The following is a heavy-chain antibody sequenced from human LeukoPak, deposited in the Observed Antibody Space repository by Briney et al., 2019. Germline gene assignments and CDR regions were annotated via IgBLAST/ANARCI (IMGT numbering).Heavy chain of an antibody. Sequence: SGGSLRLSCAASGLTFDDYAMHWVRQAPGKGLEWVSLISGDGGSTYYADSVKGRFTISRDNSKNSLYLQMNSLRTEDTALYYCAKGDYYGSGGVLDYWGQGTLVTVSS. D-gene: IGHD3-10*01. CDR3: AKGDYYGSGGVLDY. CDR2: ISGDGGST. V-gene: IGHV3-43*02. CDR1: GLTFDDYA. J-gene: IGHJ4*02.